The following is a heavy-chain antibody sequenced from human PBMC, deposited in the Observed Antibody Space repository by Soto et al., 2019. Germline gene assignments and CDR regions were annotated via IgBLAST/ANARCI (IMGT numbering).Heavy chain of an antibody. V-gene: IGHV4-34*01. J-gene: IGHJ6*02. Sequence: PSETLSLTCAVTGGSFSCYYWSWIRQSPGKGLEWIGEINHSGRTNLNPSLESRVSTSVDTSKNHFSLRLTSVTAADTAVYYCARGPRXINTSCSNDYYHFGLDVWGRGTTVTVSS. CDR2: INHSGRT. CDR3: ARGPRXINTSCSNDYYHFGLDV. CDR1: GGSFSCYY. D-gene: IGHD2-2*01.